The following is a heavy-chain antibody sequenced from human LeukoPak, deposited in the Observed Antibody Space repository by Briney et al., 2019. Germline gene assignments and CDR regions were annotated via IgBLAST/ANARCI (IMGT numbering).Heavy chain of an antibody. D-gene: IGHD3-22*01. V-gene: IGHV1-24*01. J-gene: IGHJ4*02. CDR3: EAAPYYDSSGYYYYFDY. CDR2: FDPEDGET. CDR1: GYTLTELS. Sequence: GASVKVSCKVSGYTLTELSMHWVRQAPGKGLEWMGGFDPEDGETIYAQKFQGRVTITADKSTSTAYMELSSLRSEDTAVYYCEAAPYYDSSGYYYYFDYWGQGTLVTVSS.